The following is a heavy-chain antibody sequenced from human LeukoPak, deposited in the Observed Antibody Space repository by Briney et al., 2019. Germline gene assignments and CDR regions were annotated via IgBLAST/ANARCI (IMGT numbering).Heavy chain of an antibody. CDR3: ARDGRTYYYGSGSYYVNFFDY. D-gene: IGHD3-10*01. CDR2: ISGSGGTT. Sequence: GGSLRLSCAASGFTFSSYAMNWVRQAPGKGLEWVSVISGSGGTTYYADSVKGRFTISRDYSKNTLYLQMNSLRAEDTAVYYCARDGRTYYYGSGSYYVNFFDYWGQGTLVTFSS. V-gene: IGHV3-23*01. J-gene: IGHJ4*02. CDR1: GFTFSSYA.